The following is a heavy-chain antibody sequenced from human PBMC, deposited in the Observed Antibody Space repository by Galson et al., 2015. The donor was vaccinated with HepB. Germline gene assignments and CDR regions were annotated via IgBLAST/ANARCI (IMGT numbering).Heavy chain of an antibody. J-gene: IGHJ4*02. D-gene: IGHD2-21*02. CDR3: ARDYPTANHKQFDF. CDR2: ISRSGSPI. Sequence: SLRLSCAASGFTLSDYYMSWIRQAPGKGLEWVSHISRSGSPIYYADTVEGRFTISRDNAKNSLFLQMNSLRAEDTAVYYCARDYPTANHKQFDFWGQGTLVTVSS. V-gene: IGHV3-11*01. CDR1: GFTLSDYY.